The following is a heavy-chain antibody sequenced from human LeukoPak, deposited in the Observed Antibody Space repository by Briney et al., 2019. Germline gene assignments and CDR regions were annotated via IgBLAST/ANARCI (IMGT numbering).Heavy chain of an antibody. D-gene: IGHD1-26*01. CDR3: AREQWELPRGTYYFDD. V-gene: IGHV3-7*05. J-gene: IGHJ4*02. CDR1: GFIFSRYW. CDR2: IKKDGSET. Sequence: GGSLRLSCAASGFIFSRYWMSWVRQAPGKGLEWVANIKKDGSETYYVDSVEGRLTISRDNAKTSLYLHMNSLRAEDTAVYYCAREQWELPRGTYYFDDWGQGTLVTVSS.